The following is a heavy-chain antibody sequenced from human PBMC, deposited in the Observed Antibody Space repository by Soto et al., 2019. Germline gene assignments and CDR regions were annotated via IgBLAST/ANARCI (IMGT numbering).Heavy chain of an antibody. D-gene: IGHD2-2*01. J-gene: IGHJ5*02. CDR2: ISGSGGST. CDR3: AIWGVPAASGEGISWFDP. V-gene: IGHV3-23*01. Sequence: PGGSLRLSCAASGFIFSSYAMTWVRQAPGKGLEWVSAISGSGGSTYYADSVKGRFTISRDNSKNTLYLQMNSLRAEDTAVYYCAIWGVPAASGEGISWFDPWGQGTLVTVSS. CDR1: GFIFSSYA.